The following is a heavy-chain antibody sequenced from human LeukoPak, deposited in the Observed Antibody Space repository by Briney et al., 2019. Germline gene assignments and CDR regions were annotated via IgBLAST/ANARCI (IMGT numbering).Heavy chain of an antibody. D-gene: IGHD5-24*01. CDR1: GFTVSNNY. V-gene: IGHV3-53*01. Sequence: PGGSLRLSCAASGFTVSNNYMNWVRQAPGKGLEWVSVIYAGGSTYYGDSVKGRFTISRDNSKNTLYLQMNSLRADDTAMYYCARAYNWGYFDYWGQGILVTVSS. J-gene: IGHJ4*02. CDR3: ARAYNWGYFDY. CDR2: IYAGGST.